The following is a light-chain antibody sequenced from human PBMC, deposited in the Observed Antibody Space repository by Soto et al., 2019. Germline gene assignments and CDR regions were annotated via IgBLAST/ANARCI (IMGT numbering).Light chain of an antibody. V-gene: IGKV1-5*03. CDR3: QHYNSYSEA. CDR2: KAS. Sequence: DIRMTHSPSTLSGSVGDRVTITFRASQTISSWLAWYQQKPGKAPKLLIYKASTLKSGVPSRFSGSGSGTEFTLTISSLQPDDFATYYCQHYNSYSEAFGQGTKVDIK. CDR1: QTISSW. J-gene: IGKJ1*01.